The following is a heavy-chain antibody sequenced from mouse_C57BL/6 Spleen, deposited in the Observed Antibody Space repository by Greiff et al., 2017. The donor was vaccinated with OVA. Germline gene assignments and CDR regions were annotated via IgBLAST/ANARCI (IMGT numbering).Heavy chain of an antibody. CDR2: IYPGNSDT. CDR1: GYTFTSYW. D-gene: IGHD1-1*01. J-gene: IGHJ1*03. V-gene: IGHV1-5*01. CDR3: TRSFFYYGSSYWYFDV. Sequence: DVQLQESGTVLARPGASVKMSCKTSGYTFTSYWMHWVKQRPGQGLEWIGAIYPGNSDTSYNQKFKGKAKLTAVTSASTAYMELGSLTNEDSAVYYCTRSFFYYGSSYWYFDVWGTGTTVTVSS.